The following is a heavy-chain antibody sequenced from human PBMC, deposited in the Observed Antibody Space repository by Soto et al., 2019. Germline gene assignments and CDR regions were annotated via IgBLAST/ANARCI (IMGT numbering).Heavy chain of an antibody. D-gene: IGHD4-17*01. V-gene: IGHV1-69*01. CDR2: IIPIFGTA. CDR1: GGTFSSYA. Sequence: QVQLVQSGAEVKKPGSSVKVSCKASGGTFSSYAISWVRQAPGQGLEWMGGIIPIFGTANYAQTFQGRVTINADESTSTGYMGLSSLRSEDTAVFYCAAREKRLRSGWFDPWGQGTLVTVSS. J-gene: IGHJ5*02. CDR3: AAREKRLRSGWFDP.